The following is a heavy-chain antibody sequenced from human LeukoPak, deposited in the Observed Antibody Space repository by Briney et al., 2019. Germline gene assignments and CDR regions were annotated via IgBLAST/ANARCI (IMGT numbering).Heavy chain of an antibody. V-gene: IGHV1-46*01. CDR1: GYTFTSYY. CDR3: ARGIAAAGRSSNDAFDI. D-gene: IGHD6-13*01. J-gene: IGHJ3*02. CDR2: INPSGGST. Sequence: ASVKVSCKASGYTFTSYYMHWVRQAPGQGLEWMGIINPSGGSTSYAQKFQGRVTMTRDTSTSTVYMELSSLRSEDTAVYYCARGIAAAGRSSNDAFDIWGQGTMVTVSS.